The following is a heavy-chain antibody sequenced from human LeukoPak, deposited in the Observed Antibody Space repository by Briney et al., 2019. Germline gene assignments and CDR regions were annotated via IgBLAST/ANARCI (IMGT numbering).Heavy chain of an antibody. CDR1: GGTFSSYA. Sequence: GSSVKVSCKASGGTFSSYAISWVRQAPGQGLEWMGGIIPIFGTANYAQKFQGRVTITADESTSTAYMELRSLRSDDTAVYYCAREGGYSSSWYGNLFGSAPSTFDYWGQGTLVTVSS. CDR3: AREGGYSSSWYGNLFGSAPSTFDY. D-gene: IGHD6-13*01. V-gene: IGHV1-69*01. J-gene: IGHJ4*02. CDR2: IIPIFGTA.